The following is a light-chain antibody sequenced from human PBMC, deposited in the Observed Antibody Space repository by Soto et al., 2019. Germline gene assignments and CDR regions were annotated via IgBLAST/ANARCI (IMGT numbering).Light chain of an antibody. V-gene: IGKV1-6*01. J-gene: IGKJ4*01. CDR3: LQDYSYPLT. Sequence: AIQMTPSPSSLSASVGDRVTITCRASQDIRSELGWYQQKPGKAPNILIYTASTLQSGVSSRFSGSGSGTDFTLTINSLQPEDFAIYYCLQDYSYPLTFGGGTKVEIK. CDR2: TAS. CDR1: QDIRSE.